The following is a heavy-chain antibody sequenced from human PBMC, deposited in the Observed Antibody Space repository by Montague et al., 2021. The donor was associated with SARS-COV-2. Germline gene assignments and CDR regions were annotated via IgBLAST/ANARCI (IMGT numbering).Heavy chain of an antibody. Sequence: SLRLSCAASGFTFSSYAMHWVRQAPGKGLEWVAVISYDGSNKYYADSVKGRFTISRDNSKNTLYLQMNSLRAEDTAVYYCATGRGGGHYYGMDVWGQGTTVTVSS. CDR3: ATGRGGGHYYGMDV. D-gene: IGHD3-16*01. J-gene: IGHJ6*02. V-gene: IGHV3-30-3*01. CDR1: GFTFSSYA. CDR2: ISYDGSNK.